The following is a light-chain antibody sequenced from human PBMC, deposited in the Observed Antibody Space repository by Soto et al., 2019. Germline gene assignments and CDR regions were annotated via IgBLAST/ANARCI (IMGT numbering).Light chain of an antibody. Sequence: QSGLTQPASGSGSPGQSITISCTGTSGDVGGYKYVSWHQLHPGKAPKLIIYEVSNRPSGVSKRFSGSKSGNTASLTISGLQAEDAADYYCSSCSRSTAHVLGTGTQVTVL. V-gene: IGLV2-14*01. J-gene: IGLJ1*01. CDR1: SGDVGGYKY. CDR2: EVS. CDR3: SSCSRSTAHV.